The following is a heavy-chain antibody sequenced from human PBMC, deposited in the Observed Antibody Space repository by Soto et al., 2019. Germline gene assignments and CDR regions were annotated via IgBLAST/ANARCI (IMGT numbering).Heavy chain of an antibody. Sequence: ASVKVSCKASGYTFTSYGISWVRQAPGRGLEWMGWISAYNGNTNYAQKLQGRVTMTTDTSTSTAYMELRSLRSDDTAVYYCARVLPLKGSSGWYFDYWGQGTLVTGSS. CDR1: GYTFTSYG. D-gene: IGHD6-19*01. CDR2: ISAYNGNT. V-gene: IGHV1-18*01. J-gene: IGHJ4*02. CDR3: ARVLPLKGSSGWYFDY.